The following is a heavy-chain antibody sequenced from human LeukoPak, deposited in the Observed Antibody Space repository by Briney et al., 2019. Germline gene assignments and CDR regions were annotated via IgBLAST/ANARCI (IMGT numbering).Heavy chain of an antibody. Sequence: ASVKVSCKASGYSFTAQYMHWLRQAPGQGLEWMGWINPNNGDTKYAQNFLGRVIMTRDTSTTTAYMELSSLRSDDTAVYFCASYPRSVDTPPFDCWGQGTLVTVSS. D-gene: IGHD3-16*02. J-gene: IGHJ4*02. CDR1: GYSFTAQY. V-gene: IGHV1-2*02. CDR3: ASYPRSVDTPPFDC. CDR2: INPNNGDT.